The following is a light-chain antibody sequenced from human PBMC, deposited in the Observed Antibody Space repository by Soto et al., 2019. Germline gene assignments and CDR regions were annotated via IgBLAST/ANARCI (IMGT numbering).Light chain of an antibody. CDR1: QSVSSNY. Sequence: EIVLTQSPGTLSLSPGERATLSCRASQSVSSNYLAWYQQKPGQAPRLLIYGASSRATGIPDTFSGSGSGRDFTLTISRLEPEDFAVNYCQQYGSSPWTFGQGTKVEIK. J-gene: IGKJ1*01. CDR3: QQYGSSPWT. V-gene: IGKV3-20*01. CDR2: GAS.